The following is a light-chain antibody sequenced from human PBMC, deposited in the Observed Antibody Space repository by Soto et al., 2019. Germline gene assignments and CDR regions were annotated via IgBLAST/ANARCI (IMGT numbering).Light chain of an antibody. CDR2: GAS. CDR1: QSVSSSY. Sequence: ELWLTHSPGTLSLSPGETAXLSXXXXQSVSSSYLAWYQXKPGQAXXLXXYGASSRATGIPDRFSGSVSGTDFTLTISRLEPEDFAVYDCQQYVTSPAITFCQGTRLEIK. CDR3: QQYVTSPAIT. J-gene: IGKJ5*01. V-gene: IGKV3-20*01.